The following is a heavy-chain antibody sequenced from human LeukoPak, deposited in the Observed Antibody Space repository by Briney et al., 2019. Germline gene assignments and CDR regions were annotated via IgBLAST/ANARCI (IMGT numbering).Heavy chain of an antibody. Sequence: PGGSLRLSCAASGFTFSDYWMSWVRQAPGKGLEWVANIKQDGSEKYYLDSVKGRFTISRDNAKNSLYLQMNSLRAEDTAVYYCARDITLTRGGRSDYWGHGTLVTVSA. J-gene: IGHJ4*01. D-gene: IGHD3-10*01. CDR2: IKQDGSEK. CDR3: ARDITLTRGGRSDY. V-gene: IGHV3-7*01. CDR1: GFTFSDYW.